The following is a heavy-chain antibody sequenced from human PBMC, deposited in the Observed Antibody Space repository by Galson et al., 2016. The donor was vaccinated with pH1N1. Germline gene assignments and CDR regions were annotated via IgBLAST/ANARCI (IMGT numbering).Heavy chain of an antibody. V-gene: IGHV1-69*10. Sequence: SVKVSCKASGGTLSSNAISWVRQAPGQGLEWMGGIIPILGIANYPQKFQGRVTITADKSTSTAYMELRSLRSDDTAVYYCAVPRDTEHYYSPLRNWCQGTLRITPDKSTGTAYVELRSRSSGDTAGYDCAGPRDTENYYAPLRNWGQGTLVTVSS. CDR2: IIPILGIA. CDR3: AVPRDTEHYYSPLRNWCQGTLRITPDKSTGTAYVELRSRSSGDTAGYDCAGPRDTENYYAPLRN. CDR1: GGTLSSNA. D-gene: IGHD1-20*01. J-gene: IGHJ4*02.